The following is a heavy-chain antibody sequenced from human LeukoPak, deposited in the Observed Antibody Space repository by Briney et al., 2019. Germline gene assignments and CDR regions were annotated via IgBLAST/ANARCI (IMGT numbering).Heavy chain of an antibody. CDR2: INTYTGKA. V-gene: IGHV1-18*01. CDR1: GYTFSGYG. J-gene: IGHJ3*01. D-gene: IGHD5-24*01. CDR3: ARGQYNYAPDV. Sequence: ASVKVSCKASGYTFSGYGINWVRQAPGQGLEWVGWINTYTGKAEYAQNYQGRVSVTTDMSTNTAFMEVRNLRSDDTAVYFCARGQYNYAPDVWGQGTLLTVSS.